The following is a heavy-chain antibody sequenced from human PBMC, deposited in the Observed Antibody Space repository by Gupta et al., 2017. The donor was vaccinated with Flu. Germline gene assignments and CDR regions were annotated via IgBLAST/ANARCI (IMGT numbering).Heavy chain of an antibody. Sequence: EVQLVQSGAEVKKPGESRKISCTGSGYSLATYWIAWVRPMPGQGLEWMGIIYPEDSDARYSPSFQGQVTISADKSLNTAYLKWNSLKASDTAMYYCARLGGLAVAGKMTIYYYYYGMDGWGQGTTVTVSS. J-gene: IGHJ6*02. V-gene: IGHV5-51*03. CDR1: GYSLATYW. D-gene: IGHD6-19*01. CDR3: ARLGGLAVAGKMTIYYYYYGMDG. CDR2: IYPEDSDA.